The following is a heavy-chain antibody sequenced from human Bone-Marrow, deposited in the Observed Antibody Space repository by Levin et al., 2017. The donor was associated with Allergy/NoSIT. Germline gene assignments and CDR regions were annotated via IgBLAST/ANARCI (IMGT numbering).Heavy chain of an antibody. V-gene: IGHV3-64D*08. CDR3: VKDRGSVTTVPYYYDY. CDR2: ISSDGGST. D-gene: IGHD3-10*01. CDR1: GFTFSDYA. J-gene: IGHJ4*02. Sequence: PGGSLRLSCSASGFTFSDYALHWVRQAPGKGLEYVSAISSDGGSTYYADSVKGRFSISRDNSKNTLYLQMSSLRAEDTAVYSCVKDRGSVTTVPYYYDYWGQGTLVTVSS.